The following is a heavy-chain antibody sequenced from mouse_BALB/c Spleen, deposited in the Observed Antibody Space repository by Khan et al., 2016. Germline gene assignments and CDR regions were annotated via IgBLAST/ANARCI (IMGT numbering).Heavy chain of an antibody. Sequence: EVQLQESGPGLVKPSQSLSLTCTVTGYSITSDYAWNWIRQFPGNKLEWMGYITYSGYTSYNPSLKSRISITRDKSKNQFFLQLNSVTTEDTATYYCATSGNDVDYWGQGTTLPVSS. CDR3: ATSGNDVDY. J-gene: IGHJ2*01. CDR2: ITYSGYT. CDR1: GYSITSDYA. D-gene: IGHD2-2*01. V-gene: IGHV3-2*02.